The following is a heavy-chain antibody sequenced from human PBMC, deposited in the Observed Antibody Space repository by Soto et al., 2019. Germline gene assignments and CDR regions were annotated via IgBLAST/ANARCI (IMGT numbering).Heavy chain of an antibody. D-gene: IGHD5-18*01. CDR1: GGTFSSYA. V-gene: IGHV1-69*01. J-gene: IGHJ6*02. Sequence: QVQLVQSGAEVKKPGSSVKVSCKASGGTFSSYAISWVRQAPGQGLEWMGGIIPIFGTANYAQKFQGRVTITADESTSTAYMELSSLRSEDTAVYYCARDPPRLRKLWTSYYYYGMDVWGQGTTVTVSS. CDR2: IIPIFGTA. CDR3: ARDPPRLRKLWTSYYYYGMDV.